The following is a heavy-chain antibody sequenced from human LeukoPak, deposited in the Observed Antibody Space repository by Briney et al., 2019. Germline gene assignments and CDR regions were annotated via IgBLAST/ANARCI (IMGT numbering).Heavy chain of an antibody. CDR3: ARGTWSIIVAKDGMDV. V-gene: IGHV1-18*01. CDR2: ISAYNGNT. J-gene: IGHJ6*02. D-gene: IGHD5-12*01. CDR1: GYTFTSYG. Sequence: GASVKVSCKASGYTFTSYGISWVRQAPGQGLEWMGWISAYNGNTSYAQKLQGRVTMTTDISTSTAYMELRSLRSDDTAVYYCARGTWSIIVAKDGMDVWGQGTTATVSS.